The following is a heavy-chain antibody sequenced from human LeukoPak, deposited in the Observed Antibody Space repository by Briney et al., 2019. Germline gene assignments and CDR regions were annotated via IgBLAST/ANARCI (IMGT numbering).Heavy chain of an antibody. J-gene: IGHJ5*02. CDR2: IYYSGST. V-gene: IGHV4-39*07. CDR1: GGSISSSSYY. Sequence: TPSETLSLTCTVSGGSISSSSYYWGWIRQPPGKGLEWIGSIYYSGSTYYNPSLKSRVTISVDTSKNQFSLKLSSVTAADTAVYYCARDEAPWVSGSPVDPTDWFDPWGQGTLVTVSS. D-gene: IGHD3-10*01. CDR3: ARDEAPWVSGSPVDPTDWFDP.